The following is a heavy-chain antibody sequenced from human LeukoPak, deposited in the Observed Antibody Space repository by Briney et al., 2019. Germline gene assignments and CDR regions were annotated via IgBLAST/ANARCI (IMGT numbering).Heavy chain of an antibody. CDR1: GFTFSSYA. CDR2: ISYDGSNK. J-gene: IGHJ4*02. D-gene: IGHD5-18*01. CDR3: AKSGESWIQLLFDY. V-gene: IGHV3-30-3*02. Sequence: GSLRLSCAASGFTFSSYAMHWVRQAPGKGLEWVAVISYDGSNKYYADSVKGRFTISRDNSKNTLYLQMNSLRAEDTAVYYCAKSGESWIQLLFDYWGQGTLVTVSS.